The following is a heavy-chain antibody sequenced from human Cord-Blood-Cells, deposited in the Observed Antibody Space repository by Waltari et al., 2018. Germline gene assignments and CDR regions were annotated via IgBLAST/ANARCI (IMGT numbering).Heavy chain of an antibody. CDR3: ARTMVVTALEGYYFDY. D-gene: IGHD2-21*02. J-gene: IGHJ4*02. Sequence: QVQLQQWGAGLLKPSETLSLTCAVYGESFSGYYWSWIRQPPGKGLEWIGEINHSGSTNYNPSLKSRVTISVDTSKNQFSLKLSSVTAADTAVYYCARTMVVTALEGYYFDYWGQGTLVTVSS. V-gene: IGHV4-34*01. CDR2: INHSGST. CDR1: GESFSGYY.